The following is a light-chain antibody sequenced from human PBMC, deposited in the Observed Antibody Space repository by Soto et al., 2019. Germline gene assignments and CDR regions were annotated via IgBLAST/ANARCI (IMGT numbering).Light chain of an antibody. CDR1: LSVSVY. V-gene: IGKV3-11*01. Sequence: EIVLTQSPGTLSLSPGERATLSCRTSLSVSVYLDWYQQKPGQAPRLLISDASNRATGIPARFSGSGSGTDFTLTISSLEPEDFAVYYCHQRQYWPPITFGQGT. J-gene: IGKJ5*01. CDR3: HQRQYWPPIT. CDR2: DAS.